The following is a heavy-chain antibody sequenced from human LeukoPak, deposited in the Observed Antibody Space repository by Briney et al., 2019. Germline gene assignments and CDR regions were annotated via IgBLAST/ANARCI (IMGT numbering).Heavy chain of an antibody. CDR1: GGTFSSYA. V-gene: IGHV1-69*04. CDR2: IIPILGIA. Sequence: ASVTVSCKASGGTFSSYAISWVRQAPGQGLEWMGRIIPILGIANYAQKFQGSVTITADKSTSTAYMDLSSLRSEDTAVYYCARDIGSGSYYEEFDYWGQGTLVTVSS. D-gene: IGHD3-10*01. J-gene: IGHJ4*02. CDR3: ARDIGSGSYYEEFDY.